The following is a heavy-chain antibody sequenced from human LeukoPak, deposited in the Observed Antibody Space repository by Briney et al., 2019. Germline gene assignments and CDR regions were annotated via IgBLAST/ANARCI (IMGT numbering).Heavy chain of an antibody. V-gene: IGHV3-30*02. CDR3: ARETVACGGESYDY. CDR2: IRYDGSNK. CDR1: GFTFSSYG. Sequence: GGCLRLFCAASGFTFSSYGMHWVRQAPGKGLEWVAFIRYDGSNKYYADSVKGRFTISRDDARNSLYLQMNRLRAEDTAVYYCARETVACGGESYDYWGQGTLLTVSS. J-gene: IGHJ4*02. D-gene: IGHD2-21*01.